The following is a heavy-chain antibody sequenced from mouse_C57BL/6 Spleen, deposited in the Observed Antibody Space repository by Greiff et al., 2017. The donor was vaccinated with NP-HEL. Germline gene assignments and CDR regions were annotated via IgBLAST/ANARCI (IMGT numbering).Heavy chain of an antibody. CDR3: ARHEDHYDPFAY. CDR1: DYTFTEYT. V-gene: IGHV1-62-2*01. D-gene: IGHD2-4*01. Sequence: QVQLKQSGAELVKPGASVKLSCKASDYTFTEYTIHWVKQRSGQGLEWIGWFYPGSDSIKYNEKFKDKATLTADKSSNTVYMELSRLTSEDSAVYFCARHEDHYDPFAYWGQGTLVTVSA. J-gene: IGHJ3*01. CDR2: FYPGSDSI.